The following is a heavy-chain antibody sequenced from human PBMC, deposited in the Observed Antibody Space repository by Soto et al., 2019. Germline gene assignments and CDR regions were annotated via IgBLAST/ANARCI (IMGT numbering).Heavy chain of an antibody. D-gene: IGHD2-2*01. CDR2: IIPISGTA. Sequence: QVQLVQSGAEVKKPGSSVKVPCKASGGTFSSYAISWVRQAPGQGLEWMGGIIPISGTANYAQKFQGRVTITADESTSTAYMELSRLRSEDTAVDYCARSQGSSTSLEIYYYYYYGMDVWGQGTTVTVSS. V-gene: IGHV1-69*01. CDR1: GGTFSSYA. J-gene: IGHJ6*02. CDR3: ARSQGSSTSLEIYYYYYYGMDV.